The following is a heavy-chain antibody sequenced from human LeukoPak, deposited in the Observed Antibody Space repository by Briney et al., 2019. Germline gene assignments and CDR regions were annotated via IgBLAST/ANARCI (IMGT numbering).Heavy chain of an antibody. Sequence: GESLRLSCADSGFTFSSYAMSWVRQAPGKGLEWVSAISGSGGSTYYADSVKGRFTISRDNSKNTLYLQMNSLRGEDTAVYYCAKVGDYYDSSGYHYYFDYWGQGILVTVSS. CDR3: AKVGDYYDSSGYHYYFDY. V-gene: IGHV3-23*01. CDR1: GFTFSSYA. D-gene: IGHD3-22*01. J-gene: IGHJ4*02. CDR2: ISGSGGST.